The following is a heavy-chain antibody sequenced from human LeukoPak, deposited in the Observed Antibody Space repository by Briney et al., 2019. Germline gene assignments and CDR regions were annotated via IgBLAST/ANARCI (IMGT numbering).Heavy chain of an antibody. CDR3: AGGRNGWYGIGDY. CDR1: GGSISTAY. CDR2: IHYSGIT. J-gene: IGHJ4*02. Sequence: SETLSLTCSVSGGSISTAYWSWIRQPPGKGLEWIGNIHYSGITNYNSSLKSRVTISVDTSKNQLSLKLSSVTAADTAVYYCAGGRNGWYGIGDYWGQGTLVTVSS. D-gene: IGHD6-19*01. V-gene: IGHV4-59*08.